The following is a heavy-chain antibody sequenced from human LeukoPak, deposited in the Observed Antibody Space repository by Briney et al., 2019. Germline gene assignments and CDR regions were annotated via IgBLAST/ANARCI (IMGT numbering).Heavy chain of an antibody. D-gene: IGHD3-16*02. J-gene: IGHJ1*01. V-gene: IGHV3-33*08. CDR2: IWFDGSEQ. CDR1: GFTVSSKY. CDR3: AREGDSRWGELSP. Sequence: GRSLRLCCAASGFTVSSKYMSWVRQAPGKGLEWVAVIWFDGSEQYYADSVKGRFIISRDNSKSTSNLQLNSLRAEDTAVYYCAREGDSRWGELSPWGQGTLVTVSS.